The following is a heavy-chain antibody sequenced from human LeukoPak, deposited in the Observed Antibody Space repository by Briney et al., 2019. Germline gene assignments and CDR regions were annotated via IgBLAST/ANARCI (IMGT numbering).Heavy chain of an antibody. CDR1: GFTFSNYG. D-gene: IGHD2-2*01. J-gene: IGHJ4*02. CDR2: ISSSSSYT. V-gene: IGHV3-21*04. CDR3: ARYVGKLGYCSSTSCQGFDY. Sequence: PGGSLRLSCEASGFTFSNYGMNWVRQAPGKGLEWVSSISSSSSYTNYADSVKGRFTISRDNAKNSLYLQMNSLRAEDTAVYYCARYVGKLGYCSSTSCQGFDYWGQGTLVTVSS.